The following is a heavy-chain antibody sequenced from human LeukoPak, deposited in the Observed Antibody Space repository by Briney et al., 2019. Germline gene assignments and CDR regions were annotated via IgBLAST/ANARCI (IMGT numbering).Heavy chain of an antibody. CDR1: GYTFTGYY. CDR3: ATEGRVLRYFDWLFSH. D-gene: IGHD3-9*01. Sequence: ASVKVSCKASGYTFTGYYMHWLRQAPGQGLEWMGRINPNSGGTNYAQKFQGRVTMTRDTSISTAYMELSRLRSDDTAVYYCATEGRVLRYFDWLFSHWGQGTLVTVSS. V-gene: IGHV1-2*06. J-gene: IGHJ4*02. CDR2: INPNSGGT.